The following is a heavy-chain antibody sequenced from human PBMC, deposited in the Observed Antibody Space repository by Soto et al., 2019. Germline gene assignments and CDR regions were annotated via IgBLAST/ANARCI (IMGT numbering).Heavy chain of an antibody. CDR3: ARRWGPTFDF. CDR1: GGSISSYY. J-gene: IGHJ4*02. CDR2: IYYSGST. Sequence: KPSETLSLTCTVSGGSISSYYWSWIRQPPGKGLEWIGYIYYSGSTNYNPSLKSRVTISVDTSKNQFSLKLSSVTAADTAVYNCARRWGPTFDFWGQGTLVTVSS. D-gene: IGHD1-26*01. V-gene: IGHV4-59*01.